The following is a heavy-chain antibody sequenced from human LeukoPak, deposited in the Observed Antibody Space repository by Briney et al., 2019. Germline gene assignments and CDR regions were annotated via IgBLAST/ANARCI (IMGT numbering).Heavy chain of an antibody. CDR2: INHSGST. CDR3: ARERGGSLYYYYYYMDV. J-gene: IGHJ6*03. CDR1: GGSFSGYY. D-gene: IGHD2-15*01. V-gene: IGHV4-34*01. Sequence: SETLSLTCAVYGGSFSGYYWSWIRQPPGEGLEWIGEINHSGSTNYNPSLKSRVTISVDTSKNQFSLKLSSVTAADTAVYYCARERGGSLYYYYYYMDVWGKGTTVTVSS.